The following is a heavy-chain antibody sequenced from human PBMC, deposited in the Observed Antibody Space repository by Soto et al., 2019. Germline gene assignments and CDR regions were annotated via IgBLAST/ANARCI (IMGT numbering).Heavy chain of an antibody. CDR1: GGTFSSYA. CDR3: ARAGGIAAADNWFDP. D-gene: IGHD6-13*01. J-gene: IGHJ5*02. V-gene: IGHV1-69*12. Sequence: QVQLVQSGAEVKKPGSSVKVSCKASGGTFSSYAISWVRQAPGQGLEWMGGIIPIFGTANYAQKFQGRVTIXXDXSXXTAYMELSSLRSEDTAVYYCARAGGIAAADNWFDPWGQGTLVTVSS. CDR2: IIPIFGTA.